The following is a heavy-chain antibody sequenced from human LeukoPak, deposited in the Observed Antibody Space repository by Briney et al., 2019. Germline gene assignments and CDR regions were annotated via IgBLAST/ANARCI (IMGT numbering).Heavy chain of an antibody. CDR3: ARDQTAAAGHDWGVFSY. Sequence: GGSLRLSCAASGFTFSSYGMHWVRQAPGKGLEWVAVISYDGSNKYYADSVKGRFTISRDNPKNTLYLQMNSLRAEDTAVYYCARDQTAAAGHDWGVFSYWGQGTLVTVSS. V-gene: IGHV3-30*03. D-gene: IGHD6-13*01. J-gene: IGHJ4*02. CDR2: ISYDGSNK. CDR1: GFTFSSYG.